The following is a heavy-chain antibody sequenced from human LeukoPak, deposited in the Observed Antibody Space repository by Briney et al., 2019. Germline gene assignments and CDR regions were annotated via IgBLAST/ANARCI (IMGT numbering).Heavy chain of an antibody. CDR3: ARDKYYDFWSGYYTVGHFDY. CDR2: ISSSSSTI. Sequence: PGGSLRLSCAASGFIVSNNYMTWVRQAPGKGLEWVSYISSSSSTIYYADSVKGRFTISRDNAKNSLYLQMNSLRAEDTAVYYCARDKYYDFWSGYYTVGHFDYWGQGTLVTVSS. J-gene: IGHJ4*02. V-gene: IGHV3-48*01. CDR1: GFIVSNNY. D-gene: IGHD3-3*01.